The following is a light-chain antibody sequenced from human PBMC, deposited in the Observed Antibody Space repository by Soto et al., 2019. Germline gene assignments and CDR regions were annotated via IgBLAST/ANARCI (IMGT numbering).Light chain of an antibody. CDR1: QSISRW. J-gene: IGKJ1*01. V-gene: IGKV1-5*03. CDR3: QQYQTWT. Sequence: DIQMTQSPFTLSASVGDRVTITCRASQSISRWLAWYQQKPGKAPKLLLYRASSLESGVPSRFSGSGSGTEVTLTINSLQSDDSANYYCQQYQTWTFGQGTKVESK. CDR2: RAS.